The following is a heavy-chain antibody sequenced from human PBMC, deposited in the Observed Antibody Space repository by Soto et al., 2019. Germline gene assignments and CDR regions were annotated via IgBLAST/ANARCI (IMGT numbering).Heavy chain of an antibody. D-gene: IGHD3-3*01. CDR3: AKGSRFLEWLLCDY. CDR1: GFTFSSYG. J-gene: IGHJ4*02. CDR2: ISYDGSNK. V-gene: IGHV3-30*18. Sequence: GGSLRLSCAASGFTFSSYGMHWVRQAPGKGLEWVAVISYDGSNKYYADSVKGRFTISRDNSKNTLYLQMNSLRAEDTAVYYCAKGSRFLEWLLCDYWGQGTLVTVSS.